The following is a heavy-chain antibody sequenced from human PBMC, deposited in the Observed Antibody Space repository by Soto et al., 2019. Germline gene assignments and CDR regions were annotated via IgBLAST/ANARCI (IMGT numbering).Heavy chain of an antibody. J-gene: IGHJ4*02. CDR2: ISGDGSST. D-gene: IGHD3-22*01. CDR1: GFTFRGYA. Sequence: GGSLRLSCAASGFTFRGYAMSWVRQAPGKGLEWVSAISGDGSSTYYADSVKGRFTISRDNYKNTLCLQMDSLRAEDTAIFYCAKGSSGSRPYYFDYWGQGSLVTVSS. CDR3: AKGSSGSRPYYFDY. V-gene: IGHV3-23*01.